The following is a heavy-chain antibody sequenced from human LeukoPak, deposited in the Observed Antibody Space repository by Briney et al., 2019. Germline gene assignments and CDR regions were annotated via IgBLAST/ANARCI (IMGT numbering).Heavy chain of an antibody. Sequence: ASVKVSCKASGYTFTSYDINWVLQATGQGLEWMGWMNPNSGNTGYAQKFQGRVTMTRNTSISTAYMELSSLRSEDTAVYFCARKGPANYYYYYMDVWGKGTTVTVSS. CDR3: ARKGPANYYYYYMDV. CDR2: MNPNSGNT. V-gene: IGHV1-8*01. CDR1: GYTFTSYD. J-gene: IGHJ6*03. D-gene: IGHD2-2*01.